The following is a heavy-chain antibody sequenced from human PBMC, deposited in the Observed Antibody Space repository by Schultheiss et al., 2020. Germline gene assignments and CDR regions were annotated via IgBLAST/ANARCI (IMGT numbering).Heavy chain of an antibody. CDR3: ARRIPQYNWFDP. V-gene: IGHV4-59*04. CDR1: GASFSGFH. CDR2: IYYSGST. J-gene: IGHJ5*02. Sequence: SETLSLTYTVYGASFSGFHWSWIRQPPGKGLEWIGYIYYSGSTYYNPSLKSRVTMSVDTSKNQFSLKLTSVTAVDTAVYYCARRIPQYNWFDPWGQGTLVTVSS. D-gene: IGHD2-15*01.